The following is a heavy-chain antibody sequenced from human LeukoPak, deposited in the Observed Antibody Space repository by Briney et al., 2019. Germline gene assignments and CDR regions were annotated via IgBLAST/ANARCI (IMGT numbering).Heavy chain of an antibody. CDR2: ISGSGGSR. CDR3: AKLREWELPDLFDY. V-gene: IGHV3-23*01. Sequence: GGSLRLSCAASGFTFSTYGMSWVRQAPGKGLEWVSGISGSGGSRFYTDSVKGRFTISRDNSKNTLYLQMSSLRAEDTAVYYCAKLREWELPDLFDYWGQGTLVTVSS. J-gene: IGHJ4*02. CDR1: GFTFSTYG. D-gene: IGHD1-26*01.